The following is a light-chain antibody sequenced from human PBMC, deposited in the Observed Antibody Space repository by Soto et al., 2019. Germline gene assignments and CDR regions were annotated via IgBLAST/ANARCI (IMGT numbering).Light chain of an antibody. V-gene: IGKV1-5*03. CDR2: KAS. CDR1: QSISSW. J-gene: IGKJ2*01. CDR3: QQYNSYPYT. Sequence: DIQMAQSPSTLSASVGDRVTITCRASQSISSWLAWYQQKPGKAPKLLIYKASTLESGVPFRFSGSGSGTEFTPTISNLQPDDFAAYVCQQYNSYPYTFGRGTKLEIK.